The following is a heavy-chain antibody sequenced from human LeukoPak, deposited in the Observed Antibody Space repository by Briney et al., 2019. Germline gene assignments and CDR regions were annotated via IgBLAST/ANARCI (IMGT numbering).Heavy chain of an antibody. CDR1: GFSFSSYA. V-gene: IGHV3-23*01. Sequence: GGSLRLSRAASGFSFSSYAMSWVRQAPGKGLEWVSAISGSGGRTYYADSVTGRFTISRDNTKTTLYLQINSLRSEDTAVYYCAKGATRYPYYYYYMDVWGKGTTVTVSS. CDR3: AKGATRYPYYYYYMDV. J-gene: IGHJ6*03. D-gene: IGHD1-26*01. CDR2: ISGSGGRT.